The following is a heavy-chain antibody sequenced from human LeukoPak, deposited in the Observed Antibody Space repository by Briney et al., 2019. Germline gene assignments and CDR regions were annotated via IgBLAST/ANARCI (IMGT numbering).Heavy chain of an antibody. V-gene: IGHV3-21*01. J-gene: IGHJ4*01. Sequence: GGSLRLSCAASGFTFSSYNMNWVRQAPGKGLEWVSSISSSSSYIYYADSVKGRFTISKDNAKDSLYLQMNSLRAEDTAVYYCARDKNSEITTVDYWGHGTLVTVSP. CDR1: GFTFSSYN. D-gene: IGHD4-17*01. CDR2: ISSSSSYI. CDR3: ARDKNSEITTVDY.